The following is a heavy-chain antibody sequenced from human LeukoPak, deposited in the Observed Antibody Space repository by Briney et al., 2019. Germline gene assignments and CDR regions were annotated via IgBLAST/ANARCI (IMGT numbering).Heavy chain of an antibody. CDR3: ATGYGDFRVEGRYFYS. D-gene: IGHD4-17*01. J-gene: IGHJ4*02. Sequence: PSETLSLTCADYGGSFSDYYWSWIRQPPGKGLEWIGEINHSGSTNYNPSLRSRVTISIDTSKKHFFLKLKSVTAADTAVYYCATGYGDFRVEGRYFYSWGQGTLVTVSS. CDR1: GGSFSDYY. CDR2: INHSGST. V-gene: IGHV4-34*01.